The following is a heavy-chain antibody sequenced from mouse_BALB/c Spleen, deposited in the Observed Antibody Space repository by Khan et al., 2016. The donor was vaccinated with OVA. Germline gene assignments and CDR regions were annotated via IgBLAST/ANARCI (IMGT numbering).Heavy chain of an antibody. CDR3: ARHEDGNDGYYDYAMDY. J-gene: IGHJ4*01. V-gene: IGHV1-62-2*01. Sequence: QIQLVQCGAELVKPGASVKLSCKASGYTFTGNIIHWVKQRSGQGLEWIGWFYPGSGTIKYNEKFKDKATLTADKSSSTVYMELSRLTSESSAVYFCARHEDGNDGYYDYAMDYWGQGTSVTVSS. CDR2: FYPGSGTI. D-gene: IGHD2-3*01. CDR1: GYTFTGNI.